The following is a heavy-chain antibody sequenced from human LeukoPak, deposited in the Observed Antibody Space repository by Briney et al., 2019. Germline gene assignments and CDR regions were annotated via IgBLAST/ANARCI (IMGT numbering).Heavy chain of an antibody. CDR2: IYYSGST. J-gene: IGHJ4*02. D-gene: IGHD3-22*01. V-gene: IGHV4-59*01. CDR3: ASAYYYDSSGAFDY. Sequence: SETLPLTCTVSGGSISSYYWSWIRQPPGKGLEWIGYIYYSGSTNYNPSLKSRVTISVDTSKNQFSLKLSSVTAADTAVYYCASAYYYDSSGAFDYWGQGTLVTVSS. CDR1: GGSISSYY.